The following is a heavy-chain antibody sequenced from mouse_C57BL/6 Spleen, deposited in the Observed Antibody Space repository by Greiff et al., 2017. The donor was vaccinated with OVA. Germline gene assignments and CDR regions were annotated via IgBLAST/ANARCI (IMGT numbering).Heavy chain of an antibody. CDR3: ARRDYGSSWFAY. Sequence: QVQLQQPGAELVRPGSSVKLSCKASGYTFTSYWMHWVKQRPIQGLEWIGNIDPSDSEPHYNQKFKDKATLTVDKSSSTAYMQLSSLTSEDSAVYYCARRDYGSSWFAYWGQGTLVTVSA. V-gene: IGHV1-52*01. CDR1: GYTFTSYW. D-gene: IGHD1-1*01. CDR2: IDPSDSEP. J-gene: IGHJ3*01.